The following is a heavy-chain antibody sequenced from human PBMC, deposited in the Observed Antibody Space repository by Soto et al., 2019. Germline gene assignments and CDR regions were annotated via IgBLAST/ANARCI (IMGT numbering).Heavy chain of an antibody. CDR3: ARDNSHGWAGMDV. V-gene: IGHV3-48*01. D-gene: IGHD1-20*01. CDR1: GFTFNHYS. CDR2: ISFSSSTM. Sequence: EVQLLESGGGLVQPGGSLRLSCAASGFTFNHYSMNWVRQAPGKGLEWVSYISFSSSTMYFADSVKGRFTISRDNVKNSLYLQMNSLRAEDTAVYYCARDNSHGWAGMDVWGQGTSVTVSS. J-gene: IGHJ6*02.